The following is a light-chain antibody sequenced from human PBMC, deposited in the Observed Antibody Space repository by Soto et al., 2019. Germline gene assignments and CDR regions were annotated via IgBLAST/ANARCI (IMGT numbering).Light chain of an antibody. CDR2: DAT. CDR1: QSVIRY. V-gene: IGKV3-11*01. J-gene: IGKJ4*01. Sequence: EIVLTQSPVTLSLSPGDTATLSCRASQSVIRYVAWYQQKPGQAPRLLIYDATIRAAGIPARFSGSGAGTDFILTISSLEPEDFAVYYCQQRYHWPPLTFGGGTKVEVK. CDR3: QQRYHWPPLT.